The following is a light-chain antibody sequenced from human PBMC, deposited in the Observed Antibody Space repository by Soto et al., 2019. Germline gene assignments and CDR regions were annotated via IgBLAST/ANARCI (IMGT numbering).Light chain of an antibody. CDR2: GAS. CDR3: QHYRSPPPFT. Sequence: EIVLTQSPGTLSLSPGERATLSCRASQSVSSSYLAWYQQRPGQAPRLLIYGASNRATAIPDRFRGSGSGTDFTLTITRLEPEDFAVYYCQHYRSPPPFTFGPGTKVDIK. J-gene: IGKJ3*01. V-gene: IGKV3-20*01. CDR1: QSVSSSY.